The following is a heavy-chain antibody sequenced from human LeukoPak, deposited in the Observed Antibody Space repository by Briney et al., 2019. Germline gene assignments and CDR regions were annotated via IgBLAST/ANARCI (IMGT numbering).Heavy chain of an antibody. V-gene: IGHV3-30*18. D-gene: IGHD1-26*01. CDR2: ISYDGSNK. Sequence: SGGSLRLSCAASGFTFSSYSMNWVRQAPGKGLEWVAVISYDGSNKYYADSVKGRFTISRDNSKNTLYLQMNSLRAEDTAVYYCAKGRGWEASYYYYYMDVWGKGTTVTISS. J-gene: IGHJ6*03. CDR3: AKGRGWEASYYYYYMDV. CDR1: GFTFSSYS.